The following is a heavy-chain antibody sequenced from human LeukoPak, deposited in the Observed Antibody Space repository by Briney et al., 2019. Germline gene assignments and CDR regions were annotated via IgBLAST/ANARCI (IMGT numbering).Heavy chain of an antibody. CDR3: ARNLPAAMSRIRNGMDV. D-gene: IGHD2-2*01. CDR2: ISSSGSTI. CDR1: GFTFSDYY. V-gene: IGHV3-11*04. J-gene: IGHJ6*02. Sequence: GGSLRLSCAASGFTFSDYYMSWIRQAPGKGLEWVSYISSSGSTIYYADSVKGRFTISRDNAKNSLYLQMNSLRAEDTAVYYCARNLPAAMSRIRNGMDVWGQGTTVIVSS.